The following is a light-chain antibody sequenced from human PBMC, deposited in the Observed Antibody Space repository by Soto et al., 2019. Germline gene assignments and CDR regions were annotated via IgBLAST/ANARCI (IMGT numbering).Light chain of an antibody. CDR3: QQYVRSPA. J-gene: IGKJ5*01. Sequence: EIVLTQSPATLSLAPGERATLSCRASQSLSSNFLAWYQQKPGQPPRLLIYDSSTRATGIPDRFSGSGSGTDFTLPISRLEPEDFAVFYCQQYVRSPAFGKG. CDR1: QSLSSNF. CDR2: DSS. V-gene: IGKV3-20*01.